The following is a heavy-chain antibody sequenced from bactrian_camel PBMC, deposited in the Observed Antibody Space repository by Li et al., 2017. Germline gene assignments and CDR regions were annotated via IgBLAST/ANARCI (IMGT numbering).Heavy chain of an antibody. D-gene: IGHD2*01. J-gene: IGHJ4*01. V-gene: IGHV3-2*01. Sequence: HVQLVESGGGLVQPGGSLRLSCAASGFAFSTTYMTWVRQVPGKGLDWVSTIFSNGRTTYYADFAKGRFTISRDNAKNTVYLQMNSLKSDDTALYYCASGYGGNYWGQGTQVTVS. CDR2: IFSNGRTT. CDR3: ASGYGGNY. CDR1: GFAFSTTY.